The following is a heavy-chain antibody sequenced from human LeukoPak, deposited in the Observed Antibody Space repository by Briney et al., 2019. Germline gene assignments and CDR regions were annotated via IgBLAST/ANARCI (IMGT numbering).Heavy chain of an antibody. Sequence: PGGSLRLSCAASGFTFSSHSMNWVRQAPGKGLEWVSYISSSSSTIYYADSVKGRFTISRDNAKNSLYLQMNSLRAEDTAVYYCADVGDVYNGALGIWGQGTTVTVSS. J-gene: IGHJ3*02. CDR3: ADVGDVYNGALGI. D-gene: IGHD5-24*01. V-gene: IGHV3-48*01. CDR2: ISSSSSTI. CDR1: GFTFSSHS.